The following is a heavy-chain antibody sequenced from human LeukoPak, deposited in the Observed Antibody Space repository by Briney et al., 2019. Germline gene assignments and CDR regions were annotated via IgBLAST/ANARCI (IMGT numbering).Heavy chain of an antibody. Sequence: TPSETLSLTCTVSGGSISSYYWSWIRQPPGKGLEWIGYIYYSGSTNYNPSLKSRVTISVDTSKNQFSLKLSSVTAADTAVYYCAREYCSSTSCYWVNWFDPWGQGTLVTVSS. CDR2: IYYSGST. J-gene: IGHJ5*02. V-gene: IGHV4-59*01. D-gene: IGHD2-2*01. CDR3: AREYCSSTSCYWVNWFDP. CDR1: GGSISSYY.